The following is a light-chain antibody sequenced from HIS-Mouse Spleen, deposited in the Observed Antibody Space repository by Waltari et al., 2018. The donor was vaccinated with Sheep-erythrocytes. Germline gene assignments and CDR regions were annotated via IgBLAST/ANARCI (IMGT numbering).Light chain of an antibody. CDR3: YSTDSSGNHRV. V-gene: IGLV3-10*01. Sequence: YELTQPPSVSVSPGQTARITCSGDALTKKSAYGNQQTSGQPPVLVIYEDRQRPSGIPERFSGSSSGTMATLTISGAQVEDEADYYCYSTDSSGNHRVFGGGTKLTVL. CDR1: ALTKKS. CDR2: EDR. J-gene: IGLJ2*01.